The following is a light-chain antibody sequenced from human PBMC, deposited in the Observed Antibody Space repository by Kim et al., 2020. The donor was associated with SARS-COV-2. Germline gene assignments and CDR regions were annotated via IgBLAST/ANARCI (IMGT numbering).Light chain of an antibody. Sequence: SPGGRATLSCRASQSVSSNLAWYQQKPGQAPRLLIYGASTRATGIPARFSGSGSGTEFTLTISSLQSEDFAVYYCQQYNNWPGGTFGQGTKVDIK. CDR2: GAS. CDR3: QQYNNWPGGT. J-gene: IGKJ1*01. CDR1: QSVSSN. V-gene: IGKV3-15*01.